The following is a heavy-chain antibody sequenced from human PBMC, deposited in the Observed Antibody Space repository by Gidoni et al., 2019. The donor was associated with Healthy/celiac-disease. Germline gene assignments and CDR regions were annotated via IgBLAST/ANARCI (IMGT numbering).Heavy chain of an antibody. Sequence: EVQLVESGGGLGKPGGSLRLSCAASGFTFSSYSMNWVRQAPGKGLEWVSSISSSRSYIYYAESVKGRFTISRDNAKNSLYLQMNSLRAEDTAVYYCARDGTYYYDSSGSFDYWGQGTLVTVSS. CDR1: GFTFSSYS. D-gene: IGHD3-22*01. J-gene: IGHJ4*02. CDR3: ARDGTYYYDSSGSFDY. V-gene: IGHV3-21*01. CDR2: ISSSRSYI.